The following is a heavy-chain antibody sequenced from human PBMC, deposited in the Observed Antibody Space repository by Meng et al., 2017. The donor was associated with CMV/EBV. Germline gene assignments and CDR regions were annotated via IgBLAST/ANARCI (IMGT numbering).Heavy chain of an antibody. CDR1: GFTFRTYA. V-gene: IGHV3-23*01. Sequence: SGFTFRTYAMSWVRQAPGKGLEWVSGTGESGSSTFYADSVKGRFNLSRDNSKKTLYLQMSSLRVEDTAVYFWAKGQESGYWNPFEYWGQGILVTVSS. D-gene: IGHD3-22*01. CDR2: TGESGSST. CDR3: AKGQESGYWNPFEY. J-gene: IGHJ4*02.